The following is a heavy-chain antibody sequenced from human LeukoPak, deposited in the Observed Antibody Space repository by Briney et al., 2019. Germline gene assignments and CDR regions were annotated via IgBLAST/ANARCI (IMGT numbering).Heavy chain of an antibody. J-gene: IGHJ5*02. CDR1: GGSISSYY. CDR3: ARDLPITIFGVVNRYNWFDP. D-gene: IGHD3-3*01. Sequence: PSETLSLTCTVSGGSISSYYWSWIRQPPGKGLEWIGYIYYSGSTNYNPSLKSRVTISVDTSKNQFSLRLNSVTAADTAVYYCARDLPITIFGVVNRYNWFDPWGQGTLVTVSS. CDR2: IYYSGST. V-gene: IGHV4-59*12.